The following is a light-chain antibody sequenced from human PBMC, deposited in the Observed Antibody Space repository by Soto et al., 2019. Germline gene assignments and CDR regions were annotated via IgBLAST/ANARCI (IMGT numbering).Light chain of an antibody. CDR2: DTT. CDR1: TGAVTSGNY. CDR3: LLSYSGTNWV. V-gene: IGLV7-46*01. J-gene: IGLJ3*02. Sequence: QAVVTQEPSLTVSPGGTVTLTCGSSTGAVTSGNYPYWFQKKPGQAPRTLIYDTTNKQSWTPARFSGSLLGGKAALTLAGAQTDDEADYYCLLSYSGTNWVFDGGTKVTVL.